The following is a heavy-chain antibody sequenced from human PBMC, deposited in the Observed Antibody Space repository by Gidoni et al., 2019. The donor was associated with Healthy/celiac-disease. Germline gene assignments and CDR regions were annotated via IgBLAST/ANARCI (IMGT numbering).Heavy chain of an antibody. Sequence: EVQLVESGGGLVKPGGSIRLSGAASGFPFSNAWLRWVRQAPGKGLEWVGRIKSKTDGGTTDYAAPVKGRFTIARDDSKITLYLQMNSLKTEDTAVYYCTTVHRTTVTAFDAFDIWGQGTMVTVSS. CDR1: GFPFSNAW. CDR3: TTVHRTTVTAFDAFDI. CDR2: IKSKTDGGTT. D-gene: IGHD4-17*01. V-gene: IGHV3-15*01. J-gene: IGHJ3*02.